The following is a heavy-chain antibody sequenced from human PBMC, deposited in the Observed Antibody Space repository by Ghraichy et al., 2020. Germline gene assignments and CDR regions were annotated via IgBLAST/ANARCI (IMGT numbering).Heavy chain of an antibody. Sequence: GGSLRLSCAASGFTFSNAWMSWVRQAPGKGLEWVGRIKSKTDGGTTDYAAPVKGRFTISRDDSKNTLYLQMNSLKTEDTAVYYCTTGGAHIAAAAREYGMDVWGQGTTVTVSS. CDR1: GFTFSNAW. D-gene: IGHD6-13*01. V-gene: IGHV3-15*01. CDR2: IKSKTDGGTT. J-gene: IGHJ6*02. CDR3: TTGGAHIAAAAREYGMDV.